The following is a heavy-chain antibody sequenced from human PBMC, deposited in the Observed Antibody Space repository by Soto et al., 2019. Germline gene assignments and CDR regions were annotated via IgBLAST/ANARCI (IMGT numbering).Heavy chain of an antibody. D-gene: IGHD2-15*01. CDR3: ARDTGVVDATALNRFAP. Sequence: ASVKVSCKASGYTFTSYGISWVRQAPGQGLEWMGIINPSGGSTSYAQKFQGRVTMTRDTSTSTVYMELSSLRSEDTAVYYCARDTGVVDATALNRFAPPGQGTLVTVSS. CDR1: GYTFTSYG. CDR2: INPSGGST. J-gene: IGHJ5*02. V-gene: IGHV1-46*03.